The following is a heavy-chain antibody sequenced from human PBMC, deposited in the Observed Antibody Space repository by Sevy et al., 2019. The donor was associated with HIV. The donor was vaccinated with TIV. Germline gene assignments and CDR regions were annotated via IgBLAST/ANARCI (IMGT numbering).Heavy chain of an antibody. J-gene: IGHJ4*02. CDR2: IRLDGSDR. CDR3: AKVPSSGWNYLLDY. CDR1: GFIFGDHG. D-gene: IGHD1-7*01. Sequence: GGSLRLSCAASGFIFGDHGMHWVRQAPGKGLEWVALIRLDGSDRYYADSVKGRFTISRDNSKNTLYLQMNSLRAEDTAVYYCAKVPSSGWNYLLDYWGQGILVTVSS. V-gene: IGHV3-30*02.